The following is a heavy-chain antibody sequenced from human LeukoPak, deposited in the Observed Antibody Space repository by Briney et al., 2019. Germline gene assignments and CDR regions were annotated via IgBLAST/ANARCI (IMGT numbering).Heavy chain of an antibody. V-gene: IGHV4-39*01. CDR2: IYYSART. CDR1: GGSISSSSYY. Sequence: KPSXTLSLTCPVSGGSISSSSYYWGWIRQPPGKGLEWIGSIYYSARTSYNPSLKLRVTISVDTSKNQFSLKLSSVTAADTAVYYCARSYYDYVWGSPTCFDYWGQGTLVTVSS. D-gene: IGHD3-16*01. J-gene: IGHJ4*02. CDR3: ARSYYDYVWGSPTCFDY.